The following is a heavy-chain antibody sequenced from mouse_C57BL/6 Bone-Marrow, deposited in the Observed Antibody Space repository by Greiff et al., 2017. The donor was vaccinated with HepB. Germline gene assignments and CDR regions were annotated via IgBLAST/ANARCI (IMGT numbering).Heavy chain of an antibody. CDR1: GYTFTSYW. CDR3: ARSKAITTVAAMDY. D-gene: IGHD1-1*01. CDR2: IDPSDSYT. V-gene: IGHV1-59*01. J-gene: IGHJ4*01. Sequence: QVQLKQPGAELVRPGTSVKLSCKASGYTFTSYWMHWVKQRPGQGLEWIGVIDPSDSYTNYNQKFKGKATLTVATSSSTAYMQLSRLTSEDSAVYYCARSKAITTVAAMDYWGQGTSVTVSS.